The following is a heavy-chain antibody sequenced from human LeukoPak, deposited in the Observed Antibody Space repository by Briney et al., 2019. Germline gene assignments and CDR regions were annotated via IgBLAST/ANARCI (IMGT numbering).Heavy chain of an antibody. J-gene: IGHJ4*02. CDR3: AKDMRDYDVFTGYFPFDY. CDR2: ISHDGSNK. Sequence: GGSLRLSCAASGFTFSSYPMHWVRQAPGLGLQWVAVISHDGSNKYYEDSVKGRFTISRDNSKSTLYLHLNIPRPEDTALYYCAKDMRDYDVFTGYFPFDYWGQGTLVAVSS. V-gene: IGHV3-30-3*02. CDR1: GFTFSSYP. D-gene: IGHD3-9*01.